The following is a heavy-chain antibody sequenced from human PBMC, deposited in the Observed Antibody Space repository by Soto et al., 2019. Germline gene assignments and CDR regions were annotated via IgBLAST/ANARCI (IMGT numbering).Heavy chain of an antibody. J-gene: IGHJ4*02. CDR1: GYSFTSLH. CDR3: ARGSPGRVDY. Sequence: ASVKVSCKASGYSFTSLHFNWVRQATGQGLEWIGWMNPHRGDTGFAQRFQSRVTMTRNTSINKAYMELRSLISQDTAVYYFARGSPGRVDYWGQGTLVTVSS. CDR2: MNPHRGDT. V-gene: IGHV1-8*01. D-gene: IGHD3-10*01.